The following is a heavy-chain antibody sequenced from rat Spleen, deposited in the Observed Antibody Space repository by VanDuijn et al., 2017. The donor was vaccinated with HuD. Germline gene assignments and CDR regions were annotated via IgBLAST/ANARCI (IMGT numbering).Heavy chain of an antibody. Sequence: EVQLVESGGGLVQPGRSLKLSCVASGFTFNKYWMNWIRQAPGKGLEWVASITNTGGNIYYPDSVKGRFTVSRDNAKSTLYLQMDSLRSEDTATYYCTRLGTVADYWGQGVMVTVSS. J-gene: IGHJ2*01. V-gene: IGHV5-31*01. D-gene: IGHD1-1*01. CDR3: TRLGTVADY. CDR1: GFTFNKYW. CDR2: ITNTGGNI.